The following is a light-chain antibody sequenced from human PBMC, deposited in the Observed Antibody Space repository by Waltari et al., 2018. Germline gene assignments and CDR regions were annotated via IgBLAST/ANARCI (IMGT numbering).Light chain of an antibody. CDR2: KAS. J-gene: IGKJ2*01. CDR3: QQYDKYPVT. Sequence: DIQMTQSPSTLSASVGDRVTITCRASQSIGSWLVWYQQKPGKAPDLLIYKASSFASGVPSRISSSGSGTEITLTSNWLQPNDFATYYRQQYDKYPVTFGQGTKLEIK. V-gene: IGKV1-5*03. CDR1: QSIGSW.